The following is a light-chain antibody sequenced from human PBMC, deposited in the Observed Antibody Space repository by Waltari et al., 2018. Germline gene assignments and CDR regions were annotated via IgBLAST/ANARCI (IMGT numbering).Light chain of an antibody. CDR3: QETYGNPPWT. J-gene: IGKJ1*01. Sequence: CRASHSIGSFLNWYQQKPGKAPKILIYGASNLEDGVPSRFSGSGSGTEFTLTISSLQPEDFATYYCQETYGNPPWTFGQGTKVDIK. CDR2: GAS. V-gene: IGKV1-39*01. CDR1: HSIGSF.